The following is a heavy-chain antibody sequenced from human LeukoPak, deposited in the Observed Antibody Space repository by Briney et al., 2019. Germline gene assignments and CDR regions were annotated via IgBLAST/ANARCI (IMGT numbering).Heavy chain of an antibody. D-gene: IGHD1-26*01. V-gene: IGHV3-48*01. CDR3: AREDSGSYGDQIDY. CDR2: ISSSSSTI. Sequence: GGSLRLSCAASGFTFSSYAMNWVRQAPGKGLEWVSYISSSSSTIYYADSVKGRFTISRDNAKNSLYLQMNSLRAEDTAVYYCAREDSGSYGDQIDYWGQGTLVTVSS. CDR1: GFTFSSYA. J-gene: IGHJ4*02.